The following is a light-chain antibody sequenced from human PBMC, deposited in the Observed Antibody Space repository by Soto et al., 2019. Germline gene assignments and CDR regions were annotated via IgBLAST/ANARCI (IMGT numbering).Light chain of an antibody. V-gene: IGKV3-15*01. CDR3: QKYNNWPPWT. CDR2: GAS. CDR1: QSVSSN. J-gene: IGKJ1*01. Sequence: EIVMTQSPATLSVSPGERATLSCRASQSVSSNLAWYQQKPGQAPRLLIYGASTRATGIPARFSGSGSGTDFTLTIRSLQSEDFAVYYCQKYNNWPPWTVGQGTKVEIK.